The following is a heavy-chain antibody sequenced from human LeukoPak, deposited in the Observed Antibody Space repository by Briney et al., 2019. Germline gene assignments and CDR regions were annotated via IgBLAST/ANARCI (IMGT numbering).Heavy chain of an antibody. V-gene: IGHV3-74*01. CDR3: AELGITMIGGV. CDR1: GFTFSSYG. D-gene: IGHD3-10*02. J-gene: IGHJ6*04. Sequence: GGSLRLSCAASGFTFSSYGMHWVRQAPGKGLVWVSHINSDGSSTNYADSVKGRFTISTDNAKYSLYLQMNSLRAEDTAVYYCAELGITMIGGVWGKGTTVTISS. CDR2: INSDGSST.